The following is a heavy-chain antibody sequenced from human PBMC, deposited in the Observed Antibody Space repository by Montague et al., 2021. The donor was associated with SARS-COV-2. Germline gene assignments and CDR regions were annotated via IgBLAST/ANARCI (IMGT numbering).Heavy chain of an antibody. CDR1: GFTFGDYA. J-gene: IGHJ6*02. Sequence: SLRLSCAASGFTFGDYAMHWVRQAPGKGLEWVSGTSWNSGSIGYADSVKGRFTISRDNAKNSLYLQMNSLRAEDTALYYCAKDIVRIVGGYYYYYGMDVWGQGTTVTVSS. CDR3: AKDIVRIVGGYYYYYGMDV. V-gene: IGHV3-9*01. CDR2: TSWNSGSI. D-gene: IGHD1-26*01.